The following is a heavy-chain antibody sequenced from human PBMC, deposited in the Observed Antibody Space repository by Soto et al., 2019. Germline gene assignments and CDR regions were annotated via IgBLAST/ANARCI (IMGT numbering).Heavy chain of an antibody. J-gene: IGHJ4*02. CDR3: ATGGPAGDFDY. D-gene: IGHD3-10*01. Sequence: VASVEVSCKXSGYTLNELSMHWVRQAPGKGLEWMGGFDPEDGETVYAQKFQGRVTMTEDTSTDTANMELSSLTSEDTAVYYCATGGPAGDFDYWGQGTLVTVSS. CDR1: GYTLNELS. V-gene: IGHV1-24*01. CDR2: FDPEDGET.